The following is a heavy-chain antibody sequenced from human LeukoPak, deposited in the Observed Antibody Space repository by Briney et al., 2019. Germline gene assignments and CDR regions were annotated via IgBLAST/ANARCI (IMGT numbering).Heavy chain of an antibody. CDR1: GESFSGYY. V-gene: IGHV4-34*01. J-gene: IGHJ4*02. CDR3: ARWITILGVVIPFDY. Sequence: SETLSLTCAVFGESFSGYYWNWIRQLPGKGLEWIGEVYHTGSTKYNPSLKSRVIMSVDTSKNQFSLKLSSVTAADTAVYYCARWITILGVVIPFDYWGQGTLVTVSS. D-gene: IGHD3-3*01. CDR2: VYHTGST.